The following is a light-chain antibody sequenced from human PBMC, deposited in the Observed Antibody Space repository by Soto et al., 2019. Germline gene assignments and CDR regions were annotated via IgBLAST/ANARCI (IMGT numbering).Light chain of an antibody. CDR1: QYIGSW. CDR2: AAS. CDR3: QQSASFPLA. J-gene: IGKJ4*01. V-gene: IGKV1-12*01. Sequence: DIQVTQSPPSVSASVGDRVTITCRASQYIGSWLAWYQQRPGTAPRLLISAASTLPLGVPARFSGSGSGTDFTLTISRLQPEDSATYFGQQSASFPLAFGGGTKVEIK.